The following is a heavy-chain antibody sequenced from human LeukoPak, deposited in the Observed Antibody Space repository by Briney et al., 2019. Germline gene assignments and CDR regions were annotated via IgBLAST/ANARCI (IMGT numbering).Heavy chain of an antibody. CDR1: GFTFSSYA. Sequence: GGSLRLSCAASGFTFSSYAMSWVRQAPGKGLEWVSAISGSGGTTYYADSVKGRFTISRDNYKNNLFLQMNSLRAEDTALYYCAKGYCASFTCYSRFDPWGQGTLVTVSS. D-gene: IGHD2-21*02. CDR3: AKGYCASFTCYSRFDP. V-gene: IGHV3-23*01. J-gene: IGHJ5*02. CDR2: ISGSGGTT.